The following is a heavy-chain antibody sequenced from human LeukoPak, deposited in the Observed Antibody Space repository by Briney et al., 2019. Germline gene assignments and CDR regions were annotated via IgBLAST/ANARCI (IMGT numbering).Heavy chain of an antibody. CDR1: GGTFSSYA. J-gene: IGHJ4*02. Sequence: ASVKVSCKASGGTFSSYAISWVRQAPGQGLEWMGGIIPIFGTANYAQKFQGRVTITADESTSTAYVELSSLRSEDTAVYYCARVGGSTPHYWGQGTPVTVSS. V-gene: IGHV1-69*13. D-gene: IGHD1-26*01. CDR2: IIPIFGTA. CDR3: ARVGGSTPHY.